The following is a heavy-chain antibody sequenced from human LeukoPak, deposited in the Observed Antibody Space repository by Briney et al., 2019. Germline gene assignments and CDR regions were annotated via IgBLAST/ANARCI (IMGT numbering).Heavy chain of an antibody. CDR2: ISYDGSNK. CDR1: GFTFSSYG. V-gene: IGHV3-30*18. CDR3: AKDPGSSYYYYYGMDV. D-gene: IGHD6-13*01. J-gene: IGHJ6*02. Sequence: GGSLRLSCAASGFTFSSYGMRWVRQAPGKGLEWVAVISYDGSNKYYADSVKGRFTISRDNSKNTLYLQMNSLRAEDTAVYYCAKDPGSSYYYYYGMDVWGQGTTVTVSS.